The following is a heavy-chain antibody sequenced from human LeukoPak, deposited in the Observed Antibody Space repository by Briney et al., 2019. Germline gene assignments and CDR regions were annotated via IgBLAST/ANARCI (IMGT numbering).Heavy chain of an antibody. CDR2: IYSSGYTS. CDR3: ARETPHFDC. CDR1: GCTFSSYS. Sequence: GGSLRLSCTASGCTFSSYSMNWVRQAPGKGLEWLSFIYSSGYTSFYADSVKCRFTISRDNAKDSLYLQMNSLRDEDTAVYYCARETPHFDCWGQGTLVTVSS. J-gene: IGHJ4*02. V-gene: IGHV3-48*02.